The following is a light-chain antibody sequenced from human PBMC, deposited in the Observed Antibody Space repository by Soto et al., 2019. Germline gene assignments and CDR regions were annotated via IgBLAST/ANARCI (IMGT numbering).Light chain of an antibody. CDR2: GND. CDR1: TSNIGHNY. Sequence: QSVLTQPPSVSAAPGQTVTISYSGGTSNIGHNYVSWYQPLPGTAPTLLIYGNDKRPSGIPDRFSGSKSGTSATLAITGLQTGEEADYYCATWDTTLSAVFGGGTKLTVL. CDR3: ATWDTTLSAV. J-gene: IGLJ3*02. V-gene: IGLV1-51*01.